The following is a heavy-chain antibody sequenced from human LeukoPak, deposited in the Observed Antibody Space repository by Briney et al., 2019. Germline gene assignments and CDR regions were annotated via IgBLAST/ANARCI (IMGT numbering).Heavy chain of an antibody. Sequence: PSETQSLTCGVSDDSFSGYYWSWIRQSPGKALEYIGEVSSIGSANYSPALESRVLMSADTSKNQATLKLTSVTAADTGVYYCARVAMTGYYDHWYFDLWGRGIPVSVSS. CDR3: ARVAMTGYYDHWYFDL. J-gene: IGHJ2*01. D-gene: IGHD3-9*01. V-gene: IGHV4-34*01. CDR2: VSSIGSA. CDR1: DDSFSGYY.